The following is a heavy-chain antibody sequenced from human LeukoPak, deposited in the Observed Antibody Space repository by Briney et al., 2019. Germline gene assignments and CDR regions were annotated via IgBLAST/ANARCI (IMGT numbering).Heavy chain of an antibody. J-gene: IGHJ5*02. Sequence: SETLSLTCTVSGGSISNSDYSWGWIRQPPGKGLECIGTIYYSGSTYYKSSLKSRVTISVDTSKNQFSLKLSSVTAADTAVYYCARGYSSSWYFNWFDPWGQGTLVTVSS. CDR2: IYYSGST. CDR3: ARGYSSSWYFNWFDP. CDR1: GGSISNSDYS. V-gene: IGHV4-39*07. D-gene: IGHD6-13*01.